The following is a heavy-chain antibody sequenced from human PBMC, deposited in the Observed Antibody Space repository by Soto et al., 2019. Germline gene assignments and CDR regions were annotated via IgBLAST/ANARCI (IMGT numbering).Heavy chain of an antibody. D-gene: IGHD3-9*01. Sequence: ASVKVSCKASGYTFTIYGISWVRQAPGQGLEWMGWISAYNGNTNYAQKLQGRVTMTTDTSTSTAYMELRSLRSDDTAVYYCARDNPLLRYFDWSYPNWFDPWGQGTLVTVSS. J-gene: IGHJ5*02. CDR3: ARDNPLLRYFDWSYPNWFDP. CDR1: GYTFTIYG. CDR2: ISAYNGNT. V-gene: IGHV1-18*01.